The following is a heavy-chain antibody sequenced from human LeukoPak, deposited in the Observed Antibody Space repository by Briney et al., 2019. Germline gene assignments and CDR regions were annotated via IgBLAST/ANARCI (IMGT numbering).Heavy chain of an antibody. Sequence: SSETLSLTCTVSGGSISSSSYYWGWIRQPPGKGLEWIGSIYYSGSTYYNPSLKSRVTISVDTSKNQFSLKLSSVTAADTAVYYCARVAAAGHPLDYWGQGTLVTVSS. D-gene: IGHD2-15*01. CDR2: IYYSGST. CDR1: GGSISSSSYY. J-gene: IGHJ4*02. CDR3: ARVAAAGHPLDY. V-gene: IGHV4-39*01.